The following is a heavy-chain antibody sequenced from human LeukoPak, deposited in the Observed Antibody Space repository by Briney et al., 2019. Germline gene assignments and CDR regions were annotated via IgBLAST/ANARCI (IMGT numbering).Heavy chain of an antibody. J-gene: IGHJ3*02. CDR1: GGSISSYY. CDR2: IYYSGST. Sequence: SETLSLTCTVSGGSISSYYWSWIRQPPGKGLEWIGYIYYSGSTNYNPSLKSRVTISVDTSKNQFSLKLSSVTAADTAVYYCARGALDAFDTWGQGTMVMVSS. CDR3: ARGALDAFDT. V-gene: IGHV4-59*01.